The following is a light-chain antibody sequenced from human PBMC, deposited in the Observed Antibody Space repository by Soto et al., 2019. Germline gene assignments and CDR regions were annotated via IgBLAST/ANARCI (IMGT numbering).Light chain of an antibody. V-gene: IGLV4-69*01. CDR2: LNSDGSH. CDR1: SGHSSYA. Sequence: QLVLTQSPSASASLGASVKLTCTLSSGHSSYAIAWHQQQPETGPRYLMKLNSDGSHNKGDGIPDRFSGSSSGAERYLTISSLQSEDEADYYCQTWDTVFSVVFGGGTKVTVL. CDR3: QTWDTVFSVV. J-gene: IGLJ2*01.